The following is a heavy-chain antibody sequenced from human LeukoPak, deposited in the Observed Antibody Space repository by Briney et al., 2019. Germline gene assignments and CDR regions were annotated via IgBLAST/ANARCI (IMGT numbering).Heavy chain of an antibody. Sequence: NSSETLSLTCTVSGGSISSYYWSWIRQPPGKGLEWIGYIYYSGSTNYNPSLKSRVTISVDTSKNQFSLKLSSVTAADTAVYYCARNYYDSSGYPRWWYFDLWGRGTLVTVSS. CDR1: GGSISSYY. V-gene: IGHV4-59*08. J-gene: IGHJ2*01. CDR2: IYYSGST. D-gene: IGHD3-22*01. CDR3: ARNYYDSSGYPRWWYFDL.